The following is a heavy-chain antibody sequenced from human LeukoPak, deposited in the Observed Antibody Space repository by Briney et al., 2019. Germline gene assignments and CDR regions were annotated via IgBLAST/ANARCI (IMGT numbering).Heavy chain of an antibody. CDR3: ARVLRGAYYYMDV. CDR1: GGSFSGYY. J-gene: IGHJ6*03. D-gene: IGHD3-10*01. Sequence: PSETLSLTCAVYGGSFSGYYWTWIRQPPGKGLEWIGYIYYSGSINYNPSLKSRVTISADTSKNQFSLKLSSVTAADTAVYYCARVLRGAYYYMDVWGKGTTVTISS. CDR2: IYYSGSI. V-gene: IGHV4-59*12.